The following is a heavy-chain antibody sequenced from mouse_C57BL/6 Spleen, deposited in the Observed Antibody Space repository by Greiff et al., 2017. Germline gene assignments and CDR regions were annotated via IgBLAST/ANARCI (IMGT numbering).Heavy chain of an antibody. CDR1: GYAFSSSW. Sequence: VQVVESGPELVKPGASVKISCKASGYAFSSSWMNWVKQRPGKGLEWIGRIYPGDGDTNYNGKFKGKATLTADKSSSTAYMQLSSLTSEDSAVYFCARSRVITTVVANFDYWGQGTTLTVSS. V-gene: IGHV1-82*01. CDR2: IYPGDGDT. CDR3: ARSRVITTVVANFDY. J-gene: IGHJ2*01. D-gene: IGHD1-1*01.